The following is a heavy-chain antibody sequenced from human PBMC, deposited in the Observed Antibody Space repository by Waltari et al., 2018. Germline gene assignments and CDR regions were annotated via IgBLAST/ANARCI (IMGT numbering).Heavy chain of an antibody. D-gene: IGHD3-10*01. J-gene: IGHJ6*03. CDR3: ARVRLFRGERDYYCMDV. V-gene: IGHV4-59*02. CDR1: DDSVSSYY. Sequence: QVQLQESGPGLVKPSETLSLTCAVSDDSVSSYYWSWIRQPPGKGLEWIGYIYSSGRTNYNPSHMSRVTISADTSKNHLSLKLTSVTAADTSVYYCARVRLFRGERDYYCMDVWGKGTTVTISS. CDR2: IYSSGRT.